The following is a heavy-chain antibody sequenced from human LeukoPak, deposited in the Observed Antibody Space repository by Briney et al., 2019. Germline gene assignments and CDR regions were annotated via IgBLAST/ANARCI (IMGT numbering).Heavy chain of an antibody. Sequence: PGGPLRLSCAASGFTLSNYAMHWVRQAPGKGLEWVSSISSSSSYMYYADSMRGRFTISRDSAQNSLYLQMNGLKAEDTAVYYCARDSGLLPIVTYYFDSWGQGTLVTVSS. J-gene: IGHJ4*02. CDR1: GFTLSNYA. CDR2: ISSSSSYM. CDR3: ARDSGLLPIVTYYFDS. V-gene: IGHV3-21*01. D-gene: IGHD3-22*01.